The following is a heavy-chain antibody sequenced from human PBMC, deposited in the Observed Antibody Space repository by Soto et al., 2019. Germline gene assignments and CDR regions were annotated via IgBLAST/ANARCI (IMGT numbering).Heavy chain of an antibody. V-gene: IGHV1-69*01. CDR1: GGTFSSYA. Sequence: QVPLVQSGAEVKKPGSSVKVSCKASGGTFSSYAISWVRQATGQGLEWMGGIIPIYGTANYAQKFQSRDTITADESTSTAYMELSSLRSDDTAVYYCARNSGYDFHPAADYWGQGTLVTVS. CDR2: IIPIYGTA. J-gene: IGHJ4*02. D-gene: IGHD5-12*01. CDR3: ARNSGYDFHPAADY.